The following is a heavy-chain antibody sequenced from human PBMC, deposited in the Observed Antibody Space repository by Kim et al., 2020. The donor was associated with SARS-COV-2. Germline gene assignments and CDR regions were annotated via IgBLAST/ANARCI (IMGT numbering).Heavy chain of an antibody. CDR1: GGSFSGYY. J-gene: IGHJ6*02. D-gene: IGHD6-13*01. CDR2: INHSGST. V-gene: IGHV4-34*01. CDR3: ARLGAAVDGHYGMDV. Sequence: SETLSLTCAVYGGSFSGYYWSWIRQPPGKGLEWIGEINHSGSTNYNPSLKSRVTISVDTSKNQFSLKLSSVTAADTAVYYCARLGAAVDGHYGMDVWGQGTTVTVSS.